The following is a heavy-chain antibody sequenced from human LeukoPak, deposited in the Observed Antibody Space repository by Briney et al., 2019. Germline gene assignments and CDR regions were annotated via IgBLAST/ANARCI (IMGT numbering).Heavy chain of an antibody. D-gene: IGHD4-23*01. CDR2: INPNSGGT. CDR3: AREVVGYGGNSGDY. Sequence: ASVKVSCKASGYTLTSYGISWVRQAPGQGLEWMGWINPNSGGTNYAQKFQGRVTMTRDTSISTAYMELSRLRSDDTAVYYCAREVVGYGGNSGDYWGQGTLVTVSS. CDR1: GYTLTSYG. V-gene: IGHV1-2*02. J-gene: IGHJ4*02.